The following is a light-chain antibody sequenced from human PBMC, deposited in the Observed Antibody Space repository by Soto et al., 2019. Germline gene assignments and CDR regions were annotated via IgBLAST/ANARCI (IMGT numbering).Light chain of an antibody. Sequence: EIQMTQSPSSLSASVGDTVTITCRSSQDVGRWLSWYQQKPGKAPKILIFATSTLQSGVPSRFSGSGSGTDFTLTITILQSEYFASYYCQQARSFPVTFGQGTRLEIK. CDR1: QDVGRW. CDR3: QQARSFPVT. V-gene: IGKV1D-12*01. CDR2: ATS. J-gene: IGKJ5*01.